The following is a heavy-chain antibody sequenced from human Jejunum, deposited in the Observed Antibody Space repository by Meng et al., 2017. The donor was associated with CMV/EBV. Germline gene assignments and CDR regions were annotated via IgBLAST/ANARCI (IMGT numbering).Heavy chain of an antibody. J-gene: IGHJ2*01. CDR2: IYYYGGST. CDR1: GDSISRTASY. CDR3: ARMEKGRYFDL. V-gene: IGHV4-39*07. D-gene: IGHD3-3*01. Sequence: CRVSGDSISRTASYWGWLRQPPGKGLEWIGTIYYYGGSTYYNPSLNSGVTISVDTSNNQFSLKLYSVTAADTAVYYCARMEKGRYFDLWGRGTLVTVSS.